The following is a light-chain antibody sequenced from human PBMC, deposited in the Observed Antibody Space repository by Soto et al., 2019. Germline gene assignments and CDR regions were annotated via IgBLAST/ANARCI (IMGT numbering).Light chain of an antibody. CDR1: QSVSSSH. Sequence: EIVLTQSPGTLSLSPGERATLSCRASQSVSSSHLAWYQQKPGQAPRLLIFGASDRATGTPDRFSGSGSGTDFTLTISRLEPEDSAVYYCQQFDDSVTFGQGTRLEI. CDR3: QQFDDSVT. V-gene: IGKV3-20*01. CDR2: GAS. J-gene: IGKJ5*01.